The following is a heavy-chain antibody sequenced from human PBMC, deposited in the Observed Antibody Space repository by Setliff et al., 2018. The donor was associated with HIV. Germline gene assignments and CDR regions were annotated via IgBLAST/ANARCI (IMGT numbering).Heavy chain of an antibody. J-gene: IGHJ4*02. Sequence: KPSETLSLTCAVYGGSFSGFYWSWVRQPPGKGLEWIGEIYHSGSTNYNPSLKSRVTISVDKSKNQFSLKLSSVTAADTAVYYCARDTGEYRFDYWGQGTLVTVSS. V-gene: IGHV4-34*01. CDR1: GGSFSGFY. CDR2: IYHSGST. CDR3: ARDTGEYRFDY. D-gene: IGHD3-16*01.